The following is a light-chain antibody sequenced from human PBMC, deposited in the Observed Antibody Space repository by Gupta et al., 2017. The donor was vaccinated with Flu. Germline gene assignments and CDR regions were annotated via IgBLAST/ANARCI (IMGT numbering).Light chain of an antibody. CDR1: QSVSSY. V-gene: IGKV3-11*01. CDR2: DAS. J-gene: IGKJ4*01. CDR3: QQRSNWLLT. Sequence: PATLSWSPGERATLSCWASQSVSSYLAWYQQKPGQAPRLLIYDASNTATGLPARFSGSGCGTDFTLTISSLEPEDFAAYYCQQRSNWLLTFGGGTQVEIK.